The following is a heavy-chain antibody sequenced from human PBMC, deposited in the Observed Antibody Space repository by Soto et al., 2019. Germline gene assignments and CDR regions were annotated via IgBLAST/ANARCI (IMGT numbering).Heavy chain of an antibody. D-gene: IGHD3-10*01. V-gene: IGHV3-23*01. CDR3: ARAISYYYGSAPPDN. J-gene: IGHJ4*02. CDR2: ISPRGVAT. CDR1: GFTFSDYA. Sequence: PGGSLRLSCAASGFTFSDYAMTWVRQAPGKGLEWLSTISPRGVATYYSESVKGRFTISRDNSKNTLYLQMNTLRAEDTAVYYCARAISYYYGSAPPDNWGQGTLVTVPS.